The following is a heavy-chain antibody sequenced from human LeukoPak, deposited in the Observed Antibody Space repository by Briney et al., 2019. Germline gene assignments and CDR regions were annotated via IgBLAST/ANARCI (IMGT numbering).Heavy chain of an antibody. J-gene: IGHJ4*02. D-gene: IGHD3-22*01. Sequence: PGRSLRLSCAAPGFTFSSYGMHWVRQAPGKGLEWVAVIWYDGSNKYYADSVKGRFTISRDNSKNTLYLQMNSLRAEDTAVYYCARYYNYYDSSGYYPFDYWGQGTLVTVSS. CDR2: IWYDGSNK. V-gene: IGHV3-33*01. CDR1: GFTFSSYG. CDR3: ARYYNYYDSSGYYPFDY.